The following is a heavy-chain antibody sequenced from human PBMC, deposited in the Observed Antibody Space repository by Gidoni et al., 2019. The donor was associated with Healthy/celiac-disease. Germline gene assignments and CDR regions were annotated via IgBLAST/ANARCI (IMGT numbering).Heavy chain of an antibody. CDR1: SSYG. V-gene: IGHV3-33*01. CDR3: ARTPVAAYYYYMDV. CDR2: IWYDGSNK. Sequence: SSYGMHWVRQAPGKGLEWVAVIWYDGSNKYYADSVKGRFTISRDNSKNTLYLQMNSLRAEDTAVYYCARTPVAAYYYYMDVWGKGTTVTVSS. J-gene: IGHJ6*03.